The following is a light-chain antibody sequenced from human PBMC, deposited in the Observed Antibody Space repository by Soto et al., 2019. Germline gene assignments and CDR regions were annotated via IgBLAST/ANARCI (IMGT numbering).Light chain of an antibody. CDR2: GVT. Sequence: QSALAQPPSASGSPGQSVTISCTGSGSDIGAYNFVSWYQQHPGKAPKLMIFGVTERPSGVPDRFSGSKSGNTASLTVSGLQADDEAIYYCCSYAGSYTFVFGTGTKVTVL. J-gene: IGLJ1*01. V-gene: IGLV2-8*01. CDR3: CSYAGSYTFV. CDR1: GSDIGAYNF.